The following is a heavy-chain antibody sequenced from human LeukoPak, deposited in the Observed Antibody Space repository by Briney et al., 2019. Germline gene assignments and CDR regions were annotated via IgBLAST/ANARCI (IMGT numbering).Heavy chain of an antibody. Sequence: GGSLRLSCAASGFTVSSNYMSWVRQAPGKGLEWVSVIYSGGSTYYADSVKGRFTISRDNSKNTLYLQMNSLRAEDTAVYYCARAHPGYYYYYGMDVWGQGTTVTVSS. V-gene: IGHV3-66*01. CDR1: GFTVSSNY. CDR2: IYSGGST. CDR3: ARAHPGYYYYYGMDV. J-gene: IGHJ6*02.